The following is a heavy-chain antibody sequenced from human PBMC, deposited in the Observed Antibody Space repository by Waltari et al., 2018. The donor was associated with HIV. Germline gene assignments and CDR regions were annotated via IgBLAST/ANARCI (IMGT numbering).Heavy chain of an antibody. CDR3: AKPRMEYAIRDHFFGLDV. V-gene: IGHV3-23*01. CDR1: GFSFPTYH. CDR2: ISDRGSTT. D-gene: IGHD2-8*01. J-gene: IGHJ6*02. Sequence: VDLLESGGRLVQPGGSLRLSCVGSGFSFPTYHRSVVRQAPGKGLEWVAGISDRGSTTFYADSVKGRFTISRDNSKNTIYLQIDSLRADDMAVYYCAKPRMEYAIRDHFFGLDVWGQGTTVTVSS.